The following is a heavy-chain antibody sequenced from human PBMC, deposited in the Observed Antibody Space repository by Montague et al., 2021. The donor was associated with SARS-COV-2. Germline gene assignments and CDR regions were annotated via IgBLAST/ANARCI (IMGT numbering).Heavy chain of an antibody. CDR2: IYYSGST. J-gene: IGHJ5*02. Sequence: SETLSLTCTVSGASITSNNCHWGWIRQPPGKGLEWIGSIYYSGSTYYNPSLKSRVTISVDTSKSQFSLKLSSVSAADTGVYYCARWDPQTLTMIGLRGKSASDRWSQGTLVTVSS. CDR1: GASITSNNCH. CDR3: ARWDPQTLTMIGLRGKSASDR. D-gene: IGHD4-23*01. V-gene: IGHV4-39*01.